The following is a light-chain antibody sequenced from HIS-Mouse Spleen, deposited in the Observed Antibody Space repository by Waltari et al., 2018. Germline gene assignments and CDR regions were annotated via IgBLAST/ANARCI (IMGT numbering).Light chain of an antibody. CDR1: SSDVGGYHY. CDR2: DVS. CDR3: CSYAGSYTWV. J-gene: IGLJ3*02. Sequence: QSALTQPASVSGSPGQSITISCTGTSSDVGGYHYVPWYQQHPGKAPKLMIYDVSKRPSGVPDRFSGSKSGNTASLTISGLQAEDEADYYCCSYAGSYTWVFGGGTKLTVL. V-gene: IGLV2-11*01.